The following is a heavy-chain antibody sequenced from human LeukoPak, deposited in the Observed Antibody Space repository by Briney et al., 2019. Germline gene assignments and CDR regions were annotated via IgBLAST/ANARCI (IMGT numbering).Heavy chain of an antibody. CDR2: IYYSGST. CDR1: GGSISSYY. J-gene: IGHJ4*02. CDR3: ARGDYGSGSYFDY. D-gene: IGHD3-10*01. V-gene: IGHV4-59*01. Sequence: SETLSLTCTVSGGSISSYYWSWIRQPPGKGLEGIGYIYYSGSTNYNPSLKSRVTISVDTSKNQFSLKLSSVTAADTAVYYCARGDYGSGSYFDYWGQGTLVTVSS.